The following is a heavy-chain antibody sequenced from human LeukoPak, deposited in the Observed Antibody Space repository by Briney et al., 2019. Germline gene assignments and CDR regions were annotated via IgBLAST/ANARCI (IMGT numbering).Heavy chain of an antibody. CDR2: INGDGSRT. D-gene: IGHD2-15*01. CDR1: GFTFSSSL. J-gene: IGHJ3*02. CDR3: ARGGLPYAFDI. Sequence: QPGGSLRLSCAASGFTFSSSLMFWVRQAPGKGLVWVSHINGDGSRTGFADSVKGRFTISRDNAKNTLYLQMNSLRAEDTAIYYCARGGLPYAFDIWGQGTMVTVSS. V-gene: IGHV3-74*01.